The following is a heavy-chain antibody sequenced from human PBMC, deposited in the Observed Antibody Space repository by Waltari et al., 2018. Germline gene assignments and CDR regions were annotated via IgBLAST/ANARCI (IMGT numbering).Heavy chain of an antibody. D-gene: IGHD1-20*01. CDR1: GFTFSNYW. CDR3: ARITRNSPPDY. Sequence: EVQLVESGGGLVQPGGSLRLYCAASGFTFSNYWMNWVRQAPGKGLEWLANIKQDGSEKKYVDSVKGRFTISRDNAKNSLYLQMSSLRAEDTALYYCARITRNSPPDYWGQGTLVTVSS. J-gene: IGHJ4*02. V-gene: IGHV3-7*04. CDR2: IKQDGSEK.